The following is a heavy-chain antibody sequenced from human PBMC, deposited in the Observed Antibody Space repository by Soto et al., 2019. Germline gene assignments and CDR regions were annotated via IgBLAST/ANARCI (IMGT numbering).Heavy chain of an antibody. CDR3: AAWDSSNNP. Sequence: PGGSVRLSCVASGFSFSNFWMNWVRQTPGRGLGWVANINPDGSAQTYVDSVKGRFTVSRDNAKNSLYLQMNSLRGEDTAVYFCAAWDSSNNPWGQGTLVTVSS. D-gene: IGHD1-26*01. V-gene: IGHV3-7*01. CDR2: INPDGSAQ. J-gene: IGHJ5*02. CDR1: GFSFSNFW.